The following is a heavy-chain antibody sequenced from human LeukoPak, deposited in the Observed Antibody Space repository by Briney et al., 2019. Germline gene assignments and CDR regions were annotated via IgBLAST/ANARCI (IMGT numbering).Heavy chain of an antibody. CDR2: INPSGGST. V-gene: IGHV1-46*01. CDR1: GYTFTSYC. J-gene: IGHJ4*02. Sequence: GASVKVSCKASGYTFTSYCMRWVRQAPGQGLEWMGIINPSGGSTSYVQKFQGRVTMTRDTSTSTVYMELSSLRSEDTAVYYCARVRCSGGRCYSPSDYWGQGTLVTVSS. D-gene: IGHD2-15*01. CDR3: ARVRCSGGRCYSPSDY.